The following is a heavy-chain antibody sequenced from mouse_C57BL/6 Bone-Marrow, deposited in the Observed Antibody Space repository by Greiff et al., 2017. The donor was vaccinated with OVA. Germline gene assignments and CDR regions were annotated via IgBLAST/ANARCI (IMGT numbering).Heavy chain of an antibody. Sequence: QVQLKQPGAELVMPGASVKLSCKASGYTFTSYWMHWVKQRPGQGLEWIGEIDPSDSYTNYNQKFKGKSTLTVDKSSSTAYMQLSSLTSEDSAVYYCATYYGSSYVGWYFDVWGTGTTVTVSS. CDR3: ATYYGSSYVGWYFDV. J-gene: IGHJ1*03. V-gene: IGHV1-69*01. CDR2: IDPSDSYT. D-gene: IGHD1-1*01. CDR1: GYTFTSYW.